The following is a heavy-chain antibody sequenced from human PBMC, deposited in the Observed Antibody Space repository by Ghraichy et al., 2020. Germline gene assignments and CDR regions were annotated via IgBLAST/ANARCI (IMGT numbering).Heavy chain of an antibody. CDR3: ARVYYDSSGYYYASFYFDY. D-gene: IGHD3-22*01. CDR1: GGSISSYY. J-gene: IGHJ4*02. V-gene: IGHV4-59*01. Sequence: SETLSLTCTVSGGSISSYYWSWIRQPPGKGLEWIGYIYYSGSTNYNPSLKSRVTISVDTSMNQFSLKLSSVTAADTAVYYCARVYYDSSGYYYASFYFDYWGQGTLVTVSS. CDR2: IYYSGST.